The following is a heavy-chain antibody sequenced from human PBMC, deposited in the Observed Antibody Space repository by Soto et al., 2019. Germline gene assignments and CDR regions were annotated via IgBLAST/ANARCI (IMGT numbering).Heavy chain of an antibody. CDR3: ATSPPVGATTDAFDI. CDR2: FDPEDGET. CDR1: GYTLTELS. D-gene: IGHD1-26*01. Sequence: ASAKVSCKVSGYTLTELSMHWVRQAPGKGLEWMGGFDPEDGETIYAQKFQGRVTMTEDTSTDTAYMELSSLRSEDTAVYYCATSPPVGATTDAFDIWGQGTMVTVSS. J-gene: IGHJ3*02. V-gene: IGHV1-24*01.